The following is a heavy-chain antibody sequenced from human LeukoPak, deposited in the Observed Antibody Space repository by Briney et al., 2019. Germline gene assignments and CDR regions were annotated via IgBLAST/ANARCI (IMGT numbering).Heavy chain of an antibody. CDR2: ISDSGAST. Sequence: GGSLRLSCEASGFTFSSFAMIWVRQAPVKGLEWVSTISDSGASTYYADSVKGRFTISRDNSKNTLYLQMSSLRAEDTAVYYCTKREVWGHSEYFQHWGQGALVTVSS. J-gene: IGHJ1*01. V-gene: IGHV3-23*01. CDR3: TKREVWGHSEYFQH. D-gene: IGHD3-16*01. CDR1: GFTFSSFA.